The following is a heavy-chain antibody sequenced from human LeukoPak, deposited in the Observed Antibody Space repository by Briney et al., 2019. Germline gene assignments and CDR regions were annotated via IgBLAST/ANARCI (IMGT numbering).Heavy chain of an antibody. J-gene: IGHJ4*02. V-gene: IGHV3-30*02. D-gene: IGHD6-19*01. Sequence: GGSLRLSCAASGFTFSSYGMHWVRQAPGKGLEWVAVIWYDGSNKYYADSVKGRFTISRDNSKNTLYLQMNSLRAEDTAVYYCGKVAVAVADIDYWGQGTLVTVSS. CDR3: GKVAVAVADIDY. CDR1: GFTFSSYG. CDR2: IWYDGSNK.